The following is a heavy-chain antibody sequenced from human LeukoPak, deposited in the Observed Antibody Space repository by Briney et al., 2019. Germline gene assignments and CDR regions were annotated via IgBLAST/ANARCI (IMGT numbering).Heavy chain of an antibody. V-gene: IGHV1-18*01. CDR3: ARSQIFYDSSGWGAFDI. CDR1: GYTFTSYG. J-gene: IGHJ3*02. Sequence: ASVKVSCKASGYTFTSYGISWVRQAPGQGLEWMGWISAYNGNTNYAQKLQGRVTMTTDTSTSTAYMELRSLRSDDTAMYYCARSQIFYDSSGWGAFDIWGQGTMVTVSS. D-gene: IGHD3-22*01. CDR2: ISAYNGNT.